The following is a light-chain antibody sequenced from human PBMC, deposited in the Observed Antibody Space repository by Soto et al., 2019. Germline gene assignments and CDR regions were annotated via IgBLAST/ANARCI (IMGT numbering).Light chain of an antibody. Sequence: EIVLTQSPATLSVSPGDRATLSSRASQSVSSDLAWFQQKPGQAPRFLIYDASTRATGIPARFSGSGSETDFTLTISSLQSEDFAIYYCQQYNNWPLTFGGGTKVEIK. CDR2: DAS. J-gene: IGKJ4*01. CDR1: QSVSSD. CDR3: QQYNNWPLT. V-gene: IGKV3-15*01.